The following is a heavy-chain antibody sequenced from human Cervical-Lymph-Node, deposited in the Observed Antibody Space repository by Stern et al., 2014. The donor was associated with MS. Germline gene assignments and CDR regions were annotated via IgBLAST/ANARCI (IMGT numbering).Heavy chain of an antibody. Sequence: VQLVQSGAEVKKPGESLKISCEASGYLFDDYWIGWVRQMSGRGLELVAIIFPRDSNTRYSPSVQGQVTISADQSISTAYLPWGSLKASDTPIYYCASSPATPSGYDRFDYWGQGALVTVSS. J-gene: IGHJ4*02. V-gene: IGHV5-51*03. CDR1: GYLFDDYW. CDR2: IFPRDSNT. D-gene: IGHD5-12*01. CDR3: ASSPATPSGYDRFDY.